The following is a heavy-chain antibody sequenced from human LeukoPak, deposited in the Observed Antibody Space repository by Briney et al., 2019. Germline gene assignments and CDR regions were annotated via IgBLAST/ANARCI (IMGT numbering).Heavy chain of an antibody. D-gene: IGHD3-10*01. CDR2: IARDGSHT. V-gene: IGHV3-30-3*01. Sequence: GGYLRLSCEASGFTFSAYFMHWVRQAPGKELKWVAVIARDGSHTFYVESVKGRFTISRDNSKNTLYLQMNSLRAEDTAVYFCARERQDTIVHSGAFDIWGQGTMVNVSS. CDR3: ARERQDTIVHSGAFDI. CDR1: GFTFSAYF. J-gene: IGHJ3*02.